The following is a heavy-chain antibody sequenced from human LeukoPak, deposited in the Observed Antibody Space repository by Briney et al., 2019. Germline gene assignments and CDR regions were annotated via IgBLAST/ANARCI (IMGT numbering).Heavy chain of an antibody. D-gene: IGHD2-8*01. CDR3: ARHTGPCNDDYVDAIDY. J-gene: IGHJ4*02. CDR2: VYYSGRT. CDR1: GGSISSSSHS. V-gene: IGHV4-39*01. Sequence: SETLSLTCTVSGGSISSSSHSWGWIRQPPGKGLEWIGSVYYSGRTYYNPSLKSRVTISVDTSKNQFSLKLSSVTAADTAVHYCARHTGPCNDDYVDAIDYWGQGILVTVSS.